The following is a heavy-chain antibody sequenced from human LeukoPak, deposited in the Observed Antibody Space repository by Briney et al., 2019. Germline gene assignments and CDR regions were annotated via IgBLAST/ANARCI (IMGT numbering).Heavy chain of an antibody. CDR1: GFTLSNYW. J-gene: IGHJ3*02. V-gene: IGHV3-74*01. D-gene: IGHD2-15*01. Sequence: GGSLRLSCSASGFTLSNYWMHWVRQAPGKGLVWVSRINTDGSCTNYADSVKGRFTVSRDNAKNTLYLQMNSLRAEDTAVYYRARVVGWGETFDIGGEGTMVTVPS. CDR2: INTDGSCT. CDR3: ARVVGWGETFDI.